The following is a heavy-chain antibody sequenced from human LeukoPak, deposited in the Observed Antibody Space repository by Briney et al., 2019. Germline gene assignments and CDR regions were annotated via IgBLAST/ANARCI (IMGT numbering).Heavy chain of an antibody. V-gene: IGHV3-7*03. D-gene: IGHD1-14*01. CDR1: GFTFGTYW. J-gene: IGHJ3*02. CDR2: IKQDGSEK. Sequence: HPGGPLRLSCAASGFTFGTYWMSWVRQAPGKGLEWVAIIKQDGSEKYYVDSVKGRFTISRDNAKNSLYLQMNSLRAEDTALYHCARHLTVGFNAFDIWGQGTMVTVSS. CDR3: ARHLTVGFNAFDI.